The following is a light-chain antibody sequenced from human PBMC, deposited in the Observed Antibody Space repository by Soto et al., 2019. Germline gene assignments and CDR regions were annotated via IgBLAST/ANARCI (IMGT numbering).Light chain of an antibody. V-gene: IGKV1-39*01. J-gene: IGKJ2*01. CDR3: QQTYSTPHT. CDR2: AAI. CDR1: QTITTY. Sequence: DIQMTQSPSSLSASVGDRVTITCRASQTITTYLNWYQHKPGKAPKLLIYAAISLQSGVPSRLSGSGSGKDFTLTISSLQPEDFATYYCQQTYSTPHTFGQGTKVDI.